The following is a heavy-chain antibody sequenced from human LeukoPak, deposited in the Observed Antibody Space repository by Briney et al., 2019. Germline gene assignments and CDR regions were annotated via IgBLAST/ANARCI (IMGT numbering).Heavy chain of an antibody. CDR3: ARAPSIAALYNWFDP. CDR2: IIPIFGTA. CDR1: GGTFSSYA. Sequence: SVKVSCKASGGTFSSYAISWVRQAPGQGLEWMGGIIPIFGTANYAQKFQGRVTITADKSTSTAYMELSSLRSEDTAVYYCARAPSIAALYNWFDPWGQGTLVAVSS. J-gene: IGHJ5*02. D-gene: IGHD6-6*01. V-gene: IGHV1-69*06.